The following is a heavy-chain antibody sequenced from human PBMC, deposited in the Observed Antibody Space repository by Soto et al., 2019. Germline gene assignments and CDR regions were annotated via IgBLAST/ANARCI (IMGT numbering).Heavy chain of an antibody. CDR2: ISSSSSYI. V-gene: IGHV3-21*01. J-gene: IGHJ4*02. CDR3: ANYYYGSGSSAHY. Sequence: EVQLVESGGGLVKPGVSLRLSCAASGFTFSSYSMNWVRQAPGKGLEWVSSISSSSSYIYYADSVKGRFTISRDNAKNSLYLQMNSLRAEDTAVYYCANYYYGSGSSAHYWGQGTLVTVSS. CDR1: GFTFSSYS. D-gene: IGHD3-10*01.